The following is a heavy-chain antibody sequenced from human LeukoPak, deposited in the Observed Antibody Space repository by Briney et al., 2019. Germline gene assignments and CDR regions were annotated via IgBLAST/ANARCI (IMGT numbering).Heavy chain of an antibody. J-gene: IGHJ5*02. CDR2: IYYSGST. D-gene: IGHD3-3*01. Sequence: SETLSLTCTVSGGSISSSSYYWGWIRQPPGKGLEWIGYIYYSGSTNYNPSLKSRVTISVDTSKNQFSLKLSSVTAADTAVYYCARGSQPRYDFWSGPNWFDPWGQGTLVTVSA. CDR3: ARGSQPRYDFWSGPNWFDP. V-gene: IGHV4-61*05. CDR1: GGSISSSSYY.